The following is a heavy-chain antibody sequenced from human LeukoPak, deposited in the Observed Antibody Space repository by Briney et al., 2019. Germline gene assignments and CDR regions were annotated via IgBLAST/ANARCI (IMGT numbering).Heavy chain of an antibody. CDR1: GGSISSYY. J-gene: IGHJ4*02. CDR2: IYYSGST. Sequence: SETLSLTCTVSGGSISSYYWSWIRQPPGKGLEWIGYIYYSGSTNYNPSLKSRVTISVDTSKNQFSLKLSSVTAADTAVYYCARQAYYDILTGYWPFGYWGQGTLVTVSS. V-gene: IGHV4-59*08. CDR3: ARQAYYDILTGYWPFGY. D-gene: IGHD3-9*01.